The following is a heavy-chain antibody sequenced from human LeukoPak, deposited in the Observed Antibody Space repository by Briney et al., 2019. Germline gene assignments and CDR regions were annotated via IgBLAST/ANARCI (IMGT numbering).Heavy chain of an antibody. D-gene: IGHD6-13*01. CDR1: GGSISSSSYY. CDR2: IYYSGST. Sequence: SETLSLTCTVSGGSISSSSYYWGWIRQPPGKGLEWIGSIYYSGSTYYNPSLKSRVTISVDTSKNQFYLKLRSVAAADTAVYYCARDRSSSWYHPTWFDYWGQGTLVTVSS. CDR3: ARDRSSSWYHPTWFDY. V-gene: IGHV4-39*07. J-gene: IGHJ4*02.